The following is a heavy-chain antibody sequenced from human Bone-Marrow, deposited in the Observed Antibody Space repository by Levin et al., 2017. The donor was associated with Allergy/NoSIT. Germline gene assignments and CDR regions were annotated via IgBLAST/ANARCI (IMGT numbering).Heavy chain of an antibody. V-gene: IGHV4-34*01. Sequence: SETLSLTCAVNGESFSGYFWTWIRQSPGKGLEWIGQINFNGITTYNPSLKRRVIMSVDPTKRQFSLKLNFLTAADTAVYFCARGGEVPSQYYFDYWGQGTLVTVSS. CDR3: ARGGEVPSQYYFDY. CDR2: INFNGIT. J-gene: IGHJ4*02. D-gene: IGHD1-1*01. CDR1: GESFSGYF.